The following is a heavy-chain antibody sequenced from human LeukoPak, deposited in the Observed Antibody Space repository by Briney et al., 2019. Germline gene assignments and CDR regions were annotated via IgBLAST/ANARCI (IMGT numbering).Heavy chain of an antibody. D-gene: IGHD3-3*01. V-gene: IGHV4-34*01. J-gene: IGHJ4*02. Sequence: PSETLSLTCAVYGGSFSGYYLSWIRQPPGKGLEWMGEINHSGSTNYNPSLKSRVTISVDTSKNQFSLKLSSVTAADTAVYYCAIAHYDFWSAYYSPFDSWGRGALVTVSS. CDR3: AIAHYDFWSAYYSPFDS. CDR2: INHSGST. CDR1: GGSFSGYY.